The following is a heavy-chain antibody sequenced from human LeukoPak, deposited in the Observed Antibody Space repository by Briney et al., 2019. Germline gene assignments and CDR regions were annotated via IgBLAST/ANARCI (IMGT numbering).Heavy chain of an antibody. D-gene: IGHD6-19*01. Sequence: PSETLSLTCAVYGGSFSGYYWSWIRQPPGKGLEWIGEINHSGSTNYNPSLKSRVTISVDTSKNQFSLKLSSVTAADTAVYYCARVRSSGPYYYYYMDVWGKGTTVTVSS. V-gene: IGHV4-34*01. J-gene: IGHJ6*03. CDR3: ARVRSSGPYYYYYMDV. CDR2: INHSGST. CDR1: GGSFSGYY.